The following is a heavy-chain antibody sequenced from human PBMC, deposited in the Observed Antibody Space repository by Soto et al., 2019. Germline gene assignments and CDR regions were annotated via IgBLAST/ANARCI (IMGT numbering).Heavy chain of an antibody. V-gene: IGHV3-23*01. CDR2: ISGSGGST. D-gene: IGHD2-8*01. CDR3: AKDLYAGLLMVTQGAFDI. J-gene: IGHJ3*02. Sequence: GGSLRLSCAASGFTFSSYAMSWVRQAPGKGLEWVSAISGSGGSTYYAGSVKGRFTISRDNSKNTLYLQMNSLRAEDTAVYYCAKDLYAGLLMVTQGAFDIWGQGTMVTVS. CDR1: GFTFSSYA.